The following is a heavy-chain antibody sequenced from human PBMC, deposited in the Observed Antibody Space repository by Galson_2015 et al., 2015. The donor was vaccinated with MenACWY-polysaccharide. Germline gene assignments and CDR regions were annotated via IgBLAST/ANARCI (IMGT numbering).Heavy chain of an antibody. V-gene: IGHV3-7*03. D-gene: IGHD4-17*01. CDR2: INLVGRGR. J-gene: IGHJ3*01. CDR1: GFSFESFW. CDR3: ARDPAYGAFDV. Sequence: LRLSCAASGFSFESFWMSWVRQVPGRGRQEVAQINLVGRGRRKGDPVRGRFTFSRADAEKPLSLQMSSLRADDTAVYYCARDPAYGAFDVWGQGTMLLVSS.